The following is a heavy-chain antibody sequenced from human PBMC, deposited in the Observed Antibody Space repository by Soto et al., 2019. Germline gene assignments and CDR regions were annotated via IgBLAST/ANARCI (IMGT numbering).Heavy chain of an antibody. V-gene: IGHV3-23*01. CDR3: AKDLLLPDDC. CDR2: ISATADAT. Sequence: PGGTLRLSCLASGFSFTTYAMSWVRQAPGKGLEWVSAISATADATYYPDSVKGRFTISRDNSRNTLYLQMNSLRAEDTAGYYCAKDLLLPDDCWGQGTRVTVSS. J-gene: IGHJ4*02. D-gene: IGHD2-15*01. CDR1: GFSFTTYA.